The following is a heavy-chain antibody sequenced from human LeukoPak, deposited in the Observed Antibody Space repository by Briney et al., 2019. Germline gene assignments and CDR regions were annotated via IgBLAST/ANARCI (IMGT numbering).Heavy chain of an antibody. V-gene: IGHV3-23*01. CDR1: GFTFSSYA. J-gene: IGHJ4*02. CDR2: ISNSVGST. CDR3: AKVGPTFMITVTTSFDC. D-gene: IGHD3-16*01. Sequence: LGGSLRLSCAASGFTFSSYAMSWVRQAPGKGLEWVSAISNSVGSTYYADSVKGRFTISRDNSKNTLYLQMSSLRAEDTAVYYCAKVGPTFMITVTTSFDCWGQGTLVTVSS.